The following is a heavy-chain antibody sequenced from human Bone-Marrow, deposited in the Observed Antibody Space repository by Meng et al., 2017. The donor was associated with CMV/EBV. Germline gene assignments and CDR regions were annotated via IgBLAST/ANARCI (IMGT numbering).Heavy chain of an antibody. CDR1: GFTFSSYA. Sequence: SGFTFSSYAMGWVRQAPGKGLEWVSTVSGGGGSTDYADSVKGRFTISRDNSKNTLYLQMNSLRVEDTAVYYCAKGSGGLSSARLFDYWGPGTLVTVSS. CDR2: VSGGGGST. D-gene: IGHD6-6*01. CDR3: AKGSGGLSSARLFDY. V-gene: IGHV3-23*01. J-gene: IGHJ4*02.